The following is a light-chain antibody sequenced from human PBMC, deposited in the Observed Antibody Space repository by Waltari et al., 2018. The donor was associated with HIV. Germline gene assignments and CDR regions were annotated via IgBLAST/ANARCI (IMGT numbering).Light chain of an antibody. J-gene: IGKJ2*01. Sequence: DIQMTQSPSSLSASVGDRVTITCRASQGISNYLAWYQQKPGKVPKILIYAASTLQSGVPSRFSGSGSGTDFTLTISGLQPEDVATYYCQKYNSAPRTFGQGTKLEIK. V-gene: IGKV1-27*01. CDR3: QKYNSAPRT. CDR1: QGISNY. CDR2: AAS.